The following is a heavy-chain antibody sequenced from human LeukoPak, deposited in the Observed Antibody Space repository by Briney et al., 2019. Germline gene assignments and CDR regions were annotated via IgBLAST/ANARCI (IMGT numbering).Heavy chain of an antibody. CDR2: TYYKYKCYN. J-gene: IGHJ4*02. CDR1: GDSVSGNSAA. V-gene: IGHV6-1*01. CDR3: ARIVGGQVDY. Sequence: SQTLSLTCAISGDSVSGNSAAWNWIRQSPSRGLEWLGRTYYKYKCYNDYGVSVKSRITINPDTSKTQFSLQLNSVPPEDTAVYYCARIVGGQVDYWGQGTLVTVSS. D-gene: IGHD3-22*01.